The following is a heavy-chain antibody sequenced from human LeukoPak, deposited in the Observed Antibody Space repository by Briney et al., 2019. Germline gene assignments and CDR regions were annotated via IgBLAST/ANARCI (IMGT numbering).Heavy chain of an antibody. CDR1: GGTFSNYA. CDR3: ASPSGGYDYPNWFDP. V-gene: IGHV1-69*06. Sequence: SVKVSCEASGGTFSNYAISWVRQATGQGLEWMGGIIPIFGTAISAQKFQGRVTFTADKSTSTAYMELSSLRSEDTAVYYCASPSGGYDYPNWFDPWGQGTLVTVSS. D-gene: IGHD5-12*01. J-gene: IGHJ5*02. CDR2: IIPIFGTA.